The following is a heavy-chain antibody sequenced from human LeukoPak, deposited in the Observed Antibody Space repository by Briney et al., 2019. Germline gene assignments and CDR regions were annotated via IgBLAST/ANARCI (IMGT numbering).Heavy chain of an antibody. CDR3: ARDYSRNSFDY. D-gene: IGHD6-13*01. Sequence: TGGSLRLSCAASGFTFSNYDMHWVRRAPGKGLEWVAVIWYDGINNYYADSVKGRFSISRDNSKNALYLQMNSLSAEDTAVYFCARDYSRNSFDYWGQGTLVTVSS. CDR2: IWYDGINN. CDR1: GFTFSNYD. J-gene: IGHJ4*02. V-gene: IGHV3-33*01.